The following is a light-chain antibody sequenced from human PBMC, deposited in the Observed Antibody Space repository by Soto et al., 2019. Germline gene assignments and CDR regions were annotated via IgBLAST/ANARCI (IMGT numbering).Light chain of an antibody. Sequence: EIVLTQSPGTLSLSPGERATLSCRASQSVTSSYLAWYQQKPGQAPRLLIYAASSRATGIPDRFSGSGSETDFTLTISRLEPEDCAVYYCQQYGSPWAFGQGTKVEIK. CDR2: AAS. CDR1: QSVTSSY. J-gene: IGKJ1*01. CDR3: QQYGSPWA. V-gene: IGKV3-20*01.